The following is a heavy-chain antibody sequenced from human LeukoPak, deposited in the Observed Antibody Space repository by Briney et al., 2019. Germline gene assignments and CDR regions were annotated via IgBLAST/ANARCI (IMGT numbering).Heavy chain of an antibody. Sequence: GGSLRLSCAAYGFTFRNYAMSWGRQGPGEGLECVSGISSSSGSTYHADSVKGRFTTARDNSKNTLYLQMNSLRAEDTAMYYCARGSRYISTWSRNHWFDPWGQGTLVTVSS. V-gene: IGHV3-23*01. D-gene: IGHD6-13*01. CDR3: ARGSRYISTWSRNHWFDP. CDR2: ISSSSGST. J-gene: IGHJ5*02. CDR1: GFTFRNYA.